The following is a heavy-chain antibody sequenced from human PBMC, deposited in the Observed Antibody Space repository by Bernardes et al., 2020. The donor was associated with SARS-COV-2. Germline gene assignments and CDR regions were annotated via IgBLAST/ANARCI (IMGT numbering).Heavy chain of an antibody. D-gene: IGHD6-19*01. V-gene: IGHV1-8*01. CDR2: INPDSPNT. J-gene: IGHJ5*02. Sequence: ASVKVSCKASGYTFTNYDINWVRQAAGQGLEWMGWINPDSPNTGYAQKFQGRITMTRNTSISTAYMELSSLRSEDTAVYYCARGPIGVAGTRVFDWFDPWGQGTLVTVSS. CDR1: GYTFTNYD. CDR3: ARGPIGVAGTRVFDWFDP.